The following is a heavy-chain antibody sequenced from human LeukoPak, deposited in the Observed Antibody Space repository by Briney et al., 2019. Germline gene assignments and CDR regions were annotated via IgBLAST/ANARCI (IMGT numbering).Heavy chain of an antibody. CDR1: GFISRNYA. CDR3: AKWGDYDILTGYYVPDF. J-gene: IGHJ4*02. Sequence: PGGSLRLSCAASGFISRNYAMSWVRQAPGKGLEWVSAITGSGDTTYYADSVKGRFTISRDNSKNTLYVEMNTLRVEDTAIYYCAKWGDYDILTGYYVPDFWGQGTLVTVSS. V-gene: IGHV3-23*01. CDR2: ITGSGDTT. D-gene: IGHD3-9*01.